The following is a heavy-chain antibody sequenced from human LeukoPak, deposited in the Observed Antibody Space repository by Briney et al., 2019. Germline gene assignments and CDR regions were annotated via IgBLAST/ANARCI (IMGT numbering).Heavy chain of an antibody. J-gene: IGHJ4*02. CDR1: GYTFTSYG. Sequence: ASVKVSCMASGYTFTSYGISWVRQAPGQGLEWMGWISAYNGNTNYAQKLQGRVTMTTDTSTSTAYMELRSLRTDDTAVYYCARAVYDSSGSEFDYWGQGTLVTVSS. CDR2: ISAYNGNT. CDR3: ARAVYDSSGSEFDY. V-gene: IGHV1-18*01. D-gene: IGHD3-22*01.